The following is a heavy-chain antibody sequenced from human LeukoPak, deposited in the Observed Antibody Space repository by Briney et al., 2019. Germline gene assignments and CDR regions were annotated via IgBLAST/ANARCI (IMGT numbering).Heavy chain of an antibody. CDR2: NNGDGDDT. CDR3: AKDRGTIYNVLNYHFDS. D-gene: IGHD3-3*01. J-gene: IGHJ4*02. V-gene: IGHV3-43*02. CDR1: GFTFDDYA. Sequence: PGGSLRLSCAASGFTFDDYAMHWVRQAPGKGLDWVSINNGDGDDTRHADSVKGRFTISRDNRKKSLYLQMNSLRTEDTALYYCAKDRGTIYNVLNYHFDSWGQGTLVTVSS.